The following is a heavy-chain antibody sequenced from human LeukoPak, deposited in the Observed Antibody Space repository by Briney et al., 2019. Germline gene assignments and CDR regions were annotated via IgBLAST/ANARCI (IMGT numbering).Heavy chain of an antibody. CDR1: GGSISSGSYY. V-gene: IGHV4-61*02. CDR2: IYTSGST. D-gene: IGHD3-22*01. J-gene: IGHJ4*02. CDR3: ARVDVGARYYYDSSGHLRFDY. Sequence: DPSQTLSLTCTVSGGSISSGSYYWSWIRQPAGKGLEWIGRIYTSGSTNYNPSLKSRVTISVDTSKNQFSLKLSSVTAADTAVYYCARVDVGARYYYDSSGHLRFDYWGQGTLVTVSS.